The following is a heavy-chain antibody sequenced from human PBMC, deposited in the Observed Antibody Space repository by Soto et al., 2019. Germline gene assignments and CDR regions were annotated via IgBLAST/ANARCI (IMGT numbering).Heavy chain of an antibody. CDR3: AQSAADSSGYYYYYYGMDV. J-gene: IGHJ6*02. CDR2: ISYDGSNK. V-gene: IGHV3-30*18. CDR1: GFTFSSYG. D-gene: IGHD3-22*01. Sequence: GGSLRLSCAASGFTFSSYGMHWVRQAPGKGLEWVAVISYDGSNKYYADSVKGRFTISRDNSKNTLYLQMNSLRAEDTAVYYCAQSAADSSGYYYYYYGMDVWGQGTTVTVSS.